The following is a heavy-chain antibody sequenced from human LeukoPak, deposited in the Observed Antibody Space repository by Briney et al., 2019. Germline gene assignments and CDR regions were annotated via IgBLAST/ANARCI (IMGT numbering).Heavy chain of an antibody. CDR3: ARDVGREAYYYDRGNWFDP. D-gene: IGHD3-22*01. CDR1: GYTFTSYG. V-gene: IGHV1-18*01. CDR2: ISAYNGNT. Sequence: ASVKVSCKASGYTFTSYGISWVRQAPGQGLEWMGWISAYNGNTNYAQKLQGRVTMTTDTSTSTAYMELRSLRSDDTAVYYCARDVGREAYYYDRGNWFDPWGQGTLVTVSS. J-gene: IGHJ5*02.